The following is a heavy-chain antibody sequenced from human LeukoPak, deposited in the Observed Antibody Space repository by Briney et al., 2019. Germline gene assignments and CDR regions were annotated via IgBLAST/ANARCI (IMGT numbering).Heavy chain of an antibody. V-gene: IGHV3-7*01. CDR3: ARDLLTDPKLLGRDY. Sequence: GGSLRLSCAASGFIFGNYWMGWVRQAPGKGLEWIAYIKQDGSEKYYVDSVKGRFSISRDNAENSLYLLLNSLRVEDTAVYYCARDLLTDPKLLGRDYWGQGTLVTVSS. D-gene: IGHD2-15*01. CDR2: IKQDGSEK. CDR1: GFIFGNYW. J-gene: IGHJ4*02.